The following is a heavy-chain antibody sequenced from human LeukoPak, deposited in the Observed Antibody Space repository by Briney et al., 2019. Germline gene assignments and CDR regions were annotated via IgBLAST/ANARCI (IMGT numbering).Heavy chain of an antibody. CDR1: GGSISSSNYY. J-gene: IGHJ4*02. Sequence: ASETLSLTCTVSGGSISSSNYYWGWIRQPPGKGLEWIGTIYYSGSTYYNPSLKSRVTISVDTSKNQFSLKLSSVTAADTAVYYCAREEKYYYDSSGYPNSVFDYWGQGTLVTVSS. CDR2: IYYSGST. V-gene: IGHV4-39*07. CDR3: AREEKYYYDSSGYPNSVFDY. D-gene: IGHD3-22*01.